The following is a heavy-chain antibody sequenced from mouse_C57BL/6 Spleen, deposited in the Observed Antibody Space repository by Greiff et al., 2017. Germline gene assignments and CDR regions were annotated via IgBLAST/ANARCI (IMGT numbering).Heavy chain of an antibody. Sequence: VQLQESGPGLVQPSQSLSITCTVSGFSLTSYGVHWVRQSPGKGLEWLGVIWSGGSTDYNAAFISRLSISKDNSKSQVFFKMNSLQADDTAIYYCARNYYGSSYPCYFDYWGQGTTLTVSS. D-gene: IGHD1-1*01. J-gene: IGHJ2*01. CDR1: GFSLTSYG. CDR3: ARNYYGSSYPCYFDY. CDR2: IWSGGST. V-gene: IGHV2-2*01.